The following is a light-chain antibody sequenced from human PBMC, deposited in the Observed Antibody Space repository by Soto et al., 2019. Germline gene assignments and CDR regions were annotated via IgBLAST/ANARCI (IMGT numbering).Light chain of an antibody. Sequence: QSALTQPASVSGSPGQSITISCTGTSSDVGAYNNVSWYQQHPGKAPKLIIYDVSNRPSGVSDRFSGSKSGNTASLTISGLQAEDEADYYCNSYTISSTYVFGTGTKLTVL. J-gene: IGLJ1*01. V-gene: IGLV2-14*01. CDR2: DVS. CDR3: NSYTISSTYV. CDR1: SSDVGAYNN.